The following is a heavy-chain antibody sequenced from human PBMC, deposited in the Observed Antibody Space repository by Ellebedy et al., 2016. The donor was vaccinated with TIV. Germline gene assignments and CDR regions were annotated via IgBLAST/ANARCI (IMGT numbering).Heavy chain of an antibody. V-gene: IGHV4-31*03. J-gene: IGHJ6*02. Sequence: SETLSLTCTASGGSISSSSYYWGWIRQHPGKGLEWIGYIYYSGSTYYNPSLKSRVTISVDTSKNQFSLKLSSVTAADTAVYYCARHGYGSGSYPINYYGMDVWGQGTTVTVSS. CDR2: IYYSGST. CDR1: GGSISSSSYY. CDR3: ARHGYGSGSYPINYYGMDV. D-gene: IGHD3-10*01.